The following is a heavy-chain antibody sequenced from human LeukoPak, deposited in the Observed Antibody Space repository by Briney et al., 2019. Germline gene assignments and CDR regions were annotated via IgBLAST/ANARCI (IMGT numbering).Heavy chain of an antibody. CDR2: ISSNGGST. V-gene: IGHV3-64D*06. Sequence: GGSLRLSCSASGFTFSSYAMHWVRQAPGKGLEYVSAISSNGGSTYYADSVKGRFTISRDNSKNTLYLQMSSLRAEDTAVYYCVKALFGNKQDYWGQGTLVTVSS. CDR1: GFTFSSYA. CDR3: VKALFGNKQDY. J-gene: IGHJ4*02. D-gene: IGHD3-3*01.